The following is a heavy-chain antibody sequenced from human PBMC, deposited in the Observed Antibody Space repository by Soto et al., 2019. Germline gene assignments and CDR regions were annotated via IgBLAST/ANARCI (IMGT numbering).Heavy chain of an antibody. CDR2: ISYDGSEK. D-gene: IGHD4-17*01. CDR3: AKGAVTTSLYYFDY. CDR1: GFTFSSYR. V-gene: IGHV3-30*18. J-gene: IGHJ4*02. Sequence: QVQLVESGGGVVQPGRSLRLSCAASGFTFSSYRMHWVRQAPGKGLEWVAVISYDGSEKYYAVSVKGRLTISRDNSKNTLYLQMNSLRAEDTAVYYCAKGAVTTSLYYFDYWGQGTLVPVSS.